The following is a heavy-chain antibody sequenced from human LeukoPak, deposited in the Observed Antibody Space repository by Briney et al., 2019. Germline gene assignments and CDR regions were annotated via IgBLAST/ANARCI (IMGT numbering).Heavy chain of an antibody. Sequence: GGSLRLSCAASGFTFSSYGMHWVRQAPGKGLEWVAFIRYDGSNKYYADSVKGRFTISRDNSKNTLYLQMNSLRPEDTAVYYCAKGNTYSSGWYEPDSIQHWGQGTLVTVSS. CDR1: GFTFSSYG. J-gene: IGHJ1*01. V-gene: IGHV3-30*02. D-gene: IGHD6-19*01. CDR2: IRYDGSNK. CDR3: AKGNTYSSGWYEPDSIQH.